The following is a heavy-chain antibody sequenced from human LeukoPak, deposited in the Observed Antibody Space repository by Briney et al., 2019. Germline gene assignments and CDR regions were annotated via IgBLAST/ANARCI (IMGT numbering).Heavy chain of an antibody. CDR3: HLRWFHDAFDI. CDR2: IKSKTDGGTA. D-gene: IGHD2-15*01. V-gene: IGHV3-15*01. Sequence: SGGSLRLSCAASGFTFSSYSMNWVRQAPGKGLEWVGRIKSKTDGGTADHAAPVKGRFTISRDDSKNTLYLQMNSLKTEDTAVYYCHLRWFHDAFDIWGQGTMVTVSS. J-gene: IGHJ3*02. CDR1: GFTFSSYS.